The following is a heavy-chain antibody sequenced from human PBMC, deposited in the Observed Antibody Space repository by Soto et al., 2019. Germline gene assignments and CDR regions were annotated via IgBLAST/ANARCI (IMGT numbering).Heavy chain of an antibody. Sequence: ASVKVSCKASGYTFTGYYMHWVRQAPGQGLEWMGWINPNSGGTNYAQKFQGWVTMTRDTSISTAYMELSRLRSDDTAVYYCARDGRDIVVVPAAMDRHYYYYYYMDVWGKGTKVTVSS. V-gene: IGHV1-2*04. CDR3: ARDGRDIVVVPAAMDRHYYYYYYMDV. D-gene: IGHD2-2*01. J-gene: IGHJ6*03. CDR1: GYTFTGYY. CDR2: INPNSGGT.